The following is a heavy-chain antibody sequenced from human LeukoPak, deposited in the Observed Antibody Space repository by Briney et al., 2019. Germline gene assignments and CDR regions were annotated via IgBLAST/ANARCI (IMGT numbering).Heavy chain of an antibody. CDR1: GGSFNGYY. CDR3: ARGFAGTTVY. J-gene: IGHJ4*02. CDR2: INHSGST. Sequence: SETLSLTCAVYGGSFNGYYWSWIRQPPGKGLEWIGEINHSGSTNYNPSLKSRVTISVDTSKNQFSLKLSSVTAADTAVYYCARGFAGTTVYWGQGTLVTVSS. V-gene: IGHV4-34*01. D-gene: IGHD1-1*01.